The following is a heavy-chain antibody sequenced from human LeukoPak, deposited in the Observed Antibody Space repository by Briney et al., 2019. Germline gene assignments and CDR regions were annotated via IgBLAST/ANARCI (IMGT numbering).Heavy chain of an antibody. CDR2: INHSGST. Sequence: SETLSLTCAVYGGSFSGYYWSWIRQPPGKGLEWIGEINHSGSTNYNPSLKSRVTISVDTSKNQFSLKLSSVTAADTAVYYCARRLYYYGSGSYYNAYYFDYWGQGTLVTVSS. D-gene: IGHD3-10*01. J-gene: IGHJ4*02. CDR3: ARRLYYYGSGSYYNAYYFDY. V-gene: IGHV4-34*01. CDR1: GGSFSGYY.